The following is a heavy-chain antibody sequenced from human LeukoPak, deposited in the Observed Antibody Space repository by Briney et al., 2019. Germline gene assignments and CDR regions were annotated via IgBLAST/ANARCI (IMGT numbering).Heavy chain of an antibody. D-gene: IGHD2-21*02. V-gene: IGHV3-48*04. Sequence: GGSLRLSCAASGFTFSSYAMNWVRQAPGKGLEWVSYIDSTGTIYSADSVKGRFTISRDIAKNSLYLQMNSLRAEDTAVYYCARGIVVVTAILDYWGQGTLVTVSS. CDR2: IDSTGTI. J-gene: IGHJ4*02. CDR3: ARGIVVVTAILDY. CDR1: GFTFSSYA.